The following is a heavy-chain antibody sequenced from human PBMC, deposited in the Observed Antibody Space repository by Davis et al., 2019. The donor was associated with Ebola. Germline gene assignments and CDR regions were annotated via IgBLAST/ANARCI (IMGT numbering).Heavy chain of an antibody. CDR1: GCSTSSGDYY. CDR3: ARGEHCSSTSCFMYYYYGMDV. V-gene: IGHV4-30-4*01. J-gene: IGHJ6*02. CDR2: IYYSGRT. Sequence: MPSETLSLTCTVSGCSTSSGDYYWSWIRQPPGKGLEWIWYIYYSGRTYYNPSLKSRVTISVDTSENQFSLKLSYVTAADTAVYYCARGEHCSSTSCFMYYYYGMDVWGQGTTVTVSS. D-gene: IGHD2-2*01.